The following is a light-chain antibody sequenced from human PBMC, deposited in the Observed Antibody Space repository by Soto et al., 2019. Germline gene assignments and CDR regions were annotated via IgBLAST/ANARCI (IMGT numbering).Light chain of an antibody. CDR1: QSVYNNY. CDR2: AAS. CDR3: QHYNSYSEA. J-gene: IGKJ1*01. Sequence: EIVLTQSPGTLSLSPGERATLSCRASQSVYNNYLAWYQHKPGQAPRLLIYAASSRATGIPDRFSGSGSGTDFTLTISSLQPDDFATYYCQHYNSYSEAFGQGTKVDIK. V-gene: IGKV3-20*01.